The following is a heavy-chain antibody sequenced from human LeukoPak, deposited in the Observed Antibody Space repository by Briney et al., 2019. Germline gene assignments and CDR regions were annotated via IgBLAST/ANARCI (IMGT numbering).Heavy chain of an antibody. CDR1: GFTFDDYA. CDR2: ISWNSGSI. CDR3: AKVGYNYDFWSGPLDY. Sequence: GGSLRLSCAASGFTFDDYAMHWVQQAPGKGLEWVSGISWNSGSIGYADSVKGRFTISRDNAKNSLYLQMDSLRAEDTALYYCAKVGYNYDFWSGPLDYWGQGTLVTVSS. D-gene: IGHD3-3*01. V-gene: IGHV3-9*01. J-gene: IGHJ4*02.